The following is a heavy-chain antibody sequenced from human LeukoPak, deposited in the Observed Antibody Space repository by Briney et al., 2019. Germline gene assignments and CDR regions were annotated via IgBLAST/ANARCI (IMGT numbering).Heavy chain of an antibody. Sequence: GSSVKVSCKASGGTFSSYAISWVRQAPGQGLEWMGGIIPIFGTANYAQKFQGRVTITTDESTSTAYMELSNPRSEDTAVYYCARARYYDILTGYYHFDYWGQGTLVTVSS. CDR3: ARARYYDILTGYYHFDY. CDR2: IIPIFGTA. J-gene: IGHJ4*02. CDR1: GGTFSSYA. D-gene: IGHD3-9*01. V-gene: IGHV1-69*05.